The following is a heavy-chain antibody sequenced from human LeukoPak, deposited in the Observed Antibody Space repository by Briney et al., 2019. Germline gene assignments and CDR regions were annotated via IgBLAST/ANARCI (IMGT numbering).Heavy chain of an antibody. D-gene: IGHD6-6*01. Sequence: GESLKSSCKGSGYNFTSYWIGWGRQMPGKGVGWMGIIYPGDSDTRYSPSFQGQVTISADKSISTAYLQWSSLKASDTAMYYCARQMGYSSSSRGYYYYYMDVWGKGTTVTVSS. J-gene: IGHJ6*03. CDR2: IYPGDSDT. CDR1: GYNFTSYW. V-gene: IGHV5-51*01. CDR3: ARQMGYSSSSRGYYYYYMDV.